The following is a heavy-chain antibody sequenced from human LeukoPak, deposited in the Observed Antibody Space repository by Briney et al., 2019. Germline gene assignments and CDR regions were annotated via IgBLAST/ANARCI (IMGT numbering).Heavy chain of an antibody. CDR1: GYTFTSYG. CDR3: ARDPTLAAAGNGGFDY. V-gene: IGHV1-18*01. Sequence: PMASVKVSCKASGYTFTSYGISWVRQAPGQGLEWMGWISTYNGNTNYAQKLQGRVTMTTDTSTSTAYMELRSLRSDDTAVYYCARDPTLAAAGNGGFDYWGQGTLVTVSS. CDR2: ISTYNGNT. J-gene: IGHJ4*02. D-gene: IGHD6-13*01.